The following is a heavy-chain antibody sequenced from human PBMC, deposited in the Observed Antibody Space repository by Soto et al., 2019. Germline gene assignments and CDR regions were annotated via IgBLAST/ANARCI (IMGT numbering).Heavy chain of an antibody. CDR2: VYSTGTS. V-gene: IGHV4-59*01. Sequence: QVQLQESGPGLVKPSETLSLTCTVSGGSMNSYYWSWIRQPPGKGLEWLGYVYSTGTSKYNVSLESRITTSLDTARNQFSLSLNSVTAADTALYFCARYSPPKKSYDSNPGWFDRWGQGTLVAVSS. CDR1: GGSMNSYY. CDR3: ARYSPPKKSYDSNPGWFDR. D-gene: IGHD2-15*01. J-gene: IGHJ5*02.